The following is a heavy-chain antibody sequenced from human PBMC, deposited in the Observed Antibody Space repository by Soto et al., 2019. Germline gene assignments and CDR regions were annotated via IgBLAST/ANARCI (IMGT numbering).Heavy chain of an antibody. J-gene: IGHJ4*02. CDR1: GGTFSSYG. CDR2: IIPMFGTA. CDR3: ARAGKPYGYPPPETSGFDY. V-gene: IGHV1-69*12. D-gene: IGHD5-18*01. Sequence: QVQLVQSGAEVKKPGSSVKVSCKASGGTFSSYGISWVRQAPGQGLEWMGGIIPMFGTANYAQKFQGRVTITADDSTITAYMELSSLRYEDTAVYYCARAGKPYGYPPPETSGFDYWGQGTLVTVSS.